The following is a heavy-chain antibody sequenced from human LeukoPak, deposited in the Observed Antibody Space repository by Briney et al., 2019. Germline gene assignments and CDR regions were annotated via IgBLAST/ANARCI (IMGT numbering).Heavy chain of an antibody. D-gene: IGHD3-9*01. CDR3: AKDGYDILTGYSLYYFDY. Sequence: GGSLRLSCAASGFTFSSYTMNWVRQAPGKGLEWVSSISTSSSYIYYAGSVKGRFTISRDNSKNTLYLQMNSLRAEDTAVYYCAKDGYDILTGYSLYYFDYWGQGTLVTVSS. V-gene: IGHV3-21*04. CDR1: GFTFSSYT. J-gene: IGHJ4*02. CDR2: ISTSSSYI.